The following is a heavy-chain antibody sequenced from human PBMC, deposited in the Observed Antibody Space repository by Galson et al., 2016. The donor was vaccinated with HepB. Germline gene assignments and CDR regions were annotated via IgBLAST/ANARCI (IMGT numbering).Heavy chain of an antibody. V-gene: IGHV3-7*03. CDR2: IKPDGSEK. CDR3: TRDGTLRPLGY. CDR1: GFSFGSYW. J-gene: IGHJ4*02. Sequence: SLRLSCAGSGFSFGSYWMSWVRQSPGKGLEWVANIKPDGSEKYYVDSVEGRFTISRDNAKNSLYQQMNSLRAEDTALYYCTRDGTLRPLGYWGQGTLVTVSS. D-gene: IGHD3-22*01.